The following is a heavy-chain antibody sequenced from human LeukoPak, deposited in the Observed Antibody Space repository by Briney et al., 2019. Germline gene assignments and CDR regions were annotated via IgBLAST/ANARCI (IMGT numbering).Heavy chain of an antibody. Sequence: GGSLRLSCAASGFTFSTYGMTWVRQAPGRGLEWVSAISGSAARTFYADSVKGRFTISRDNSKNTLSLQMNSLRPEDTALYYCARVYGGEIDYWGQGTQVTVSS. CDR1: GFTFSTYG. D-gene: IGHD2-8*01. J-gene: IGHJ4*02. CDR2: ISGSAART. CDR3: ARVYGGEIDY. V-gene: IGHV3-23*01.